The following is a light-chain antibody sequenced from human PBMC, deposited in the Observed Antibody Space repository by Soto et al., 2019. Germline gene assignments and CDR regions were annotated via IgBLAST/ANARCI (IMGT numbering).Light chain of an antibody. J-gene: IGLJ2*01. CDR2: YKTDSDK. Sequence: QPVLTQPSSLSASPGASASLTCTMRSGINVGLYRIYWYQQKPGSPPQFLLLYKTDSDKQQGSGVPSRFSGSKDVSANAGILLISGLQSEDEADYYCMFWHINAVVCGGGTKLTVL. V-gene: IGLV5-45*03. CDR1: SGINVGLYR. CDR3: MFWHINAVV.